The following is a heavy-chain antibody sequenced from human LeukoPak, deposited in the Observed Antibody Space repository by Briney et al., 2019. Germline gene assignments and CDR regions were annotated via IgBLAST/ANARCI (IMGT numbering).Heavy chain of an antibody. Sequence: EGSLRLSCAASGLTFSNYAMIWVRLAPGKGLEWVPSLSGSGGATWYAGSVKGRFTISRDNSKNTLYLRMNSLRAEDTAVYYCAKDRTPYSRSGGYYLGAFDIWGHGTLVTVSS. CDR2: LSGSGGAT. D-gene: IGHD3-10*01. CDR3: AKDRTPYSRSGGYYLGAFDI. V-gene: IGHV3-23*01. J-gene: IGHJ3*02. CDR1: GLTFSNYA.